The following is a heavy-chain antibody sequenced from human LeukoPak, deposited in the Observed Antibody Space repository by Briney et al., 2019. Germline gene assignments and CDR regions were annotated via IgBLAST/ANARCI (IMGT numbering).Heavy chain of an antibody. CDR1: GGSISSSSYY. D-gene: IGHD2-21*01. CDR2: IYYSGST. V-gene: IGHV4-39*01. CDR3: ARHIPNYYYYYMDV. J-gene: IGHJ6*03. Sequence: PSETLSLTCTVSGGSISSSSYYWGWIRQPPGKGLEWIGSIYYSGSTYYNPSLKSRVTISVDTSKNQFSLKLSSVTAADTAVYYCARHIPNYYYYYMDVWGKGTTVTVSS.